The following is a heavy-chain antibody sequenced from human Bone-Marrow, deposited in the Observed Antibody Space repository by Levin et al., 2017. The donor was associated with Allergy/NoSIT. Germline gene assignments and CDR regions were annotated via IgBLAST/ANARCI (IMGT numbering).Heavy chain of an antibody. CDR2: IWYDGTNK. D-gene: IGHD3-10*01. Sequence: GGSLRLSCAATGFIFSNYHMHWVRQTPGKGLEWVAYIWYDGTNKKYAESVKGRFTISRDNSKDTVYLQMNSLRDEDTAVYYCARRFGVNFDYWGQGTLVTVSS. J-gene: IGHJ4*02. CDR3: ARRFGVNFDY. V-gene: IGHV3-33*01. CDR1: GFIFSNYH.